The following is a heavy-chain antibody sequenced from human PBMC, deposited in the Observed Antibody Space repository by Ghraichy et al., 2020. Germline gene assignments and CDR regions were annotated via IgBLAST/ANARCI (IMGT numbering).Heavy chain of an antibody. J-gene: IGHJ4*02. D-gene: IGHD2-8*02. Sequence: GSLRLSCAASGFTFSSYAMSWVRQAPGKGLEWVSAISGSGGSTYYADYVKGRFTISRDNSKNTLDLQMNSLRAEDTAVSYWAKDPEDIVLVVDVGDYWGQGTLVTFSS. V-gene: IGHV3-23*01. CDR2: ISGSGGST. CDR3: AKDPEDIVLVVDVGDY. CDR1: GFTFSSYA.